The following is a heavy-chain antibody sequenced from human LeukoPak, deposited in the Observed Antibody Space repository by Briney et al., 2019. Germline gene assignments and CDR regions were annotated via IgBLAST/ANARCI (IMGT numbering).Heavy chain of an antibody. CDR2: ISAYNGNT. Sequence: ASVKVSCKASGYTFTSYGISWVRQAPGQGLEWMGWISAYNGNTNYAQKLQGRVTMTTDTSTSTAYMELRSLRSDDTAVYYCARIVVVPAVRDIWFDPWGQGTLVTVSS. CDR3: ARIVVVPAVRDIWFDP. CDR1: GYTFTSYG. V-gene: IGHV1-18*01. J-gene: IGHJ5*02. D-gene: IGHD2-2*01.